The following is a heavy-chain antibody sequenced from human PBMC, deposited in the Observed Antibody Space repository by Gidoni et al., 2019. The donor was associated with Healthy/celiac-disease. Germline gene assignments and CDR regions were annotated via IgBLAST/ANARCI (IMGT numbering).Heavy chain of an antibody. CDR2: IYHSGST. D-gene: IGHD3-22*01. V-gene: IGHV4-38-2*01. Sequence: QVQLQESGPGLVKPSETLSLTCAVSGSSISSGSYWGWIRQPPGKGLEWIGSIYHSGSTYYNPSLKSRVTISVDTSKNQFSLKLSSVTAADTAVYYCARCYYDSSGYYLKSIDYWGQGTLVTVSS. J-gene: IGHJ4*02. CDR1: GSSISSGSY. CDR3: ARCYYDSSGYYLKSIDY.